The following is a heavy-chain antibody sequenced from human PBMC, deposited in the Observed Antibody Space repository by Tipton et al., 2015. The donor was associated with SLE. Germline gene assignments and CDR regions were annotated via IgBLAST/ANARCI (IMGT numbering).Heavy chain of an antibody. CDR2: IYPGDSNT. Sequence: QLVQSGAEVKKPGESLKISCKGSGYSFTNYWIGWVRQMPGEGLEWMGFIYPGDSNTRYSPAAQGQVTISVDKSISTTYLQWSSLKASDTAIYYCARMAPGGYYYDYWGQGSLVTVSS. CDR1: GYSFTNYW. CDR3: ARMAPGGYYYDY. J-gene: IGHJ4*02. D-gene: IGHD3-10*01. V-gene: IGHV5-51*03.